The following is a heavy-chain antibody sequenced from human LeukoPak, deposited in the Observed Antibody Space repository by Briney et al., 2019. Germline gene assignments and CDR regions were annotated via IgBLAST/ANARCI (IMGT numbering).Heavy chain of an antibody. V-gene: IGHV1-69*13. CDR1: GGTFSSYA. Sequence: ASVKVSCKASGGTFSSYAISWVRQAPGQGLEWMGGIIPIFGTANYAQKFQGRVTITADESTSTAYMELSSLRSEDTAVYYCAADPDSDWEDYYDSSGYSAVYGMDVWGQGTTVTVSS. CDR2: IIPIFGTA. CDR3: AADPDSDWEDYYDSSGYSAVYGMDV. J-gene: IGHJ6*02. D-gene: IGHD3-22*01.